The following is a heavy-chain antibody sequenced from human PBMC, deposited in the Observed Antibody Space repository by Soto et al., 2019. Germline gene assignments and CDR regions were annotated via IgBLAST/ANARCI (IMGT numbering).Heavy chain of an antibody. CDR3: ERGFIAAAGRWFDD. Sequence: SETLSLPCTVSGGSISSYYCSWIRQPPGKGLEWIGYIYYSGSTNYNPSLKSRVTISGDTPKNPFSLKGRSVTAGDMAVYYCERGFIAAAGRWFDDRGQGTLVTVS. V-gene: IGHV4-59*01. CDR1: GGSISSYY. CDR2: IYYSGST. D-gene: IGHD6-13*01. J-gene: IGHJ4*02.